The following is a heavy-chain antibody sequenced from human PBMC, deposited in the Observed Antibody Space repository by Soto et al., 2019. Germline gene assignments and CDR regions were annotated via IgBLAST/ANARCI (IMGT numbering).Heavy chain of an antibody. Sequence: PSETLSLTCTVSGGSINTFYWSWVRRPAGKGLEWIGRIFSSGSTSFNPSLESRVAMSVDTSKNHFSLNLSSVTAADVAVYYCAREGSYSAYNFAHGIQLWSFDFWGQGALVTVSS. V-gene: IGHV4-4*07. J-gene: IGHJ4*02. CDR3: AREGSYSAYNFAHGIQLWSFDF. D-gene: IGHD5-12*01. CDR1: GGSINTFY. CDR2: IFSSGST.